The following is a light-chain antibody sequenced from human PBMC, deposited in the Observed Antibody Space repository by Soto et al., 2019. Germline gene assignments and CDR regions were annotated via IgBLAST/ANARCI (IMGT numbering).Light chain of an antibody. CDR1: QSVSSSY. V-gene: IGKV3-20*01. CDR2: GAS. J-gene: IGKJ1*01. CDR3: QQYGSSSET. Sequence: EIVLTQSPGTLSLSPGERATLSCRASQSVSSSYLAWYQQKPGQAPRLLIYGASSRATGIPYRFSGSGSGTDFTLTISRLEPEDFAVYYCQQYGSSSETFGQGTKVEIK.